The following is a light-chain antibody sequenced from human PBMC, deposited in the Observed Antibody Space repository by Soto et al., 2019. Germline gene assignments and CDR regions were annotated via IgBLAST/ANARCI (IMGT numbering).Light chain of an antibody. CDR1: SSDVGAYNY. V-gene: IGLV2-8*01. Sequence: QSVLTQPPSASGSPGQSVTISCTGTSSDVGAYNYVSWYQHRPGKAPKLMIYEVTKRPSGVPDRFSGAKSGNTASLTVSGLQAEDEADYCCTSHAGTNNVLDVFGTGTKVTVL. CDR3: TSHAGTNNVLDV. J-gene: IGLJ1*01. CDR2: EVT.